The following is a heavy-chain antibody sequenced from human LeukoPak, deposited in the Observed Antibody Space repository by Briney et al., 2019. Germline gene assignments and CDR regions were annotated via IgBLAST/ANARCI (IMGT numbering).Heavy chain of an antibody. V-gene: IGHV1-18*01. CDR3: ARGDSSGYYAPDY. D-gene: IGHD3-22*01. CDR2: ISAYNGNT. J-gene: IGHJ4*02. CDR1: GYTFTNDA. Sequence: ASVKVSCKASGYTFTNDAINWLRQAPGQGLEWMGWISAYNGNTNYVQKLQGRVTMTTDTSTSTAYMELRSLRSDDTAVYYCARGDSSGYYAPDYWGQGTLVTVSS.